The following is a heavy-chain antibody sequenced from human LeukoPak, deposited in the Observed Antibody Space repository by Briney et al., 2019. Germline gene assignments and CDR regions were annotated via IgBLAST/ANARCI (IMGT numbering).Heavy chain of an antibody. D-gene: IGHD5-18*01. Sequence: GGSLRLSCAASGFTFSSYSMNWVRQAPGKGLEWVSSVSSSSSYIYYADSVKGRFTISRDNAKNSLYLQMNSLRAEDTAVYYCARDVNSYGYFDYWGQGTLVTVSS. CDR1: GFTFSSYS. J-gene: IGHJ4*02. CDR2: VSSSSSYI. V-gene: IGHV3-21*01. CDR3: ARDVNSYGYFDY.